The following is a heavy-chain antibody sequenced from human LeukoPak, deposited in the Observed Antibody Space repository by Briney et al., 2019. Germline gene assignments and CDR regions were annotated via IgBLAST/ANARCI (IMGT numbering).Heavy chain of an antibody. CDR3: ATGGSGNYHDY. CDR1: VGSISSYY. V-gene: IGHV4-59*01. CDR2: IFYRGTS. D-gene: IGHD3-10*01. J-gene: IGHJ4*02. Sequence: SETLSLTCTVSVGSISSYYWSWIRQPPRKGREWIGYIFYRGTSNYNPSLKSRVTISVDTSKNQFSLKLSSVTAADTAVYYCATGGSGNYHDYWGQGSLVIVSS.